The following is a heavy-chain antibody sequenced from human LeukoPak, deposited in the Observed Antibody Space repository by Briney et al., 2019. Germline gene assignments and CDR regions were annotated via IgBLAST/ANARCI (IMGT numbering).Heavy chain of an antibody. V-gene: IGHV5-51*01. CDR2: MYPGDSDT. J-gene: IGHJ6*03. D-gene: IGHD1-26*01. Sequence: GESLKISCQVSGYSFTSYWIGWVRQMSGKGLEWMGMMYPGDSDTRYSPSFQGQVTISADKSMSTAYLQWSSLKASDTAIYYCARGPAGSTNSFYYMDVWGKGTTVTVSS. CDR1: GYSFTSYW. CDR3: ARGPAGSTNSFYYMDV.